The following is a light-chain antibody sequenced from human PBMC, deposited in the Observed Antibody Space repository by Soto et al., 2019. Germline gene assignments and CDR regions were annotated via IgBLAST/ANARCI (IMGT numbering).Light chain of an antibody. J-gene: IGKJ5*01. CDR2: VTS. Sequence: DIQMTQTPSSLSASVGDRVTITCRTSQSINGYLNWYQQKPGKAPRLLIYVTSNLHSGVPSRFSGSGSGTDFTLTISSLEHEDFAVYYCQQSSNFGHGTRLEIK. V-gene: IGKV1-39*01. CDR3: QQSSN. CDR1: QSINGY.